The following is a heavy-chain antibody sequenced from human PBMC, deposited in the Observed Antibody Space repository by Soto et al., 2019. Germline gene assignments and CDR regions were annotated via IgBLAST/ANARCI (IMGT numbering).Heavy chain of an antibody. CDR2: IYYSGST. V-gene: IGHV4-39*01. D-gene: IGHD6-19*01. CDR1: GGSISSSSYY. CDR3: ARQVGSGWYYY. Sequence: ASETLSLTCTVSGGSISSSSYYWGWIRQPPGKGLEWIGSIYYSGSTYYNPSLKSRVTISVDTSKNQFSLKLSSVTAADTAVYYCARQVGSGWYYYWGQGTLVTVSS. J-gene: IGHJ4*02.